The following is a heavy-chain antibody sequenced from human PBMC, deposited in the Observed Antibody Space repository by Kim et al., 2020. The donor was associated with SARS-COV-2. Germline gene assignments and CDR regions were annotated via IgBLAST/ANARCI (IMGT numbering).Heavy chain of an antibody. CDR3: AKDWKGYYYDSSAYWGGDY. D-gene: IGHD3-22*01. Sequence: GRCTISRDNSKNTLYLQMNSLRAEDTAVYYCAKDWKGYYYDSSAYWGGDYWGQGTLVTVSS. J-gene: IGHJ4*02. V-gene: IGHV3-30*02.